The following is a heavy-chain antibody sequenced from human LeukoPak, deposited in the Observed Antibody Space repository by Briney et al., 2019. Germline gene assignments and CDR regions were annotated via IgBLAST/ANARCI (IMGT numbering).Heavy chain of an antibody. D-gene: IGHD1-26*01. Sequence: GRSLRLSCAASGITFSSHAMHWVRQAPGKGLEWVAVISYDGSIKFYADSVKGRFTISRDNSKNTLYLQMNSLRAEDTAVYYCARDSTDGVIPRELHPPFDYWGKGTLVTVSS. CDR3: ARDSTDGVIPRELHPPFDY. CDR2: ISYDGSIK. CDR1: GITFSSHA. V-gene: IGHV3-30-3*01. J-gene: IGHJ4*02.